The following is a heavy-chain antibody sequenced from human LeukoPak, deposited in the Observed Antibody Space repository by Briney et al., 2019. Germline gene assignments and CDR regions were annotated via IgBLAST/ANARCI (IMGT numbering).Heavy chain of an antibody. J-gene: IGHJ3*02. D-gene: IGHD3-22*01. CDR2: IYSGGST. CDR3: ARGIVASI. Sequence: GGSLRLSCAASGFTFDDYTMHWVRQAPGKGLEWVSVIYSGGSTYYADSVKGRFTISRDNSKNTLYLQMNSLRAEDTAVYYCARGIVASIWGQGTMVTVSS. V-gene: IGHV3-53*01. CDR1: GFTFDDYT.